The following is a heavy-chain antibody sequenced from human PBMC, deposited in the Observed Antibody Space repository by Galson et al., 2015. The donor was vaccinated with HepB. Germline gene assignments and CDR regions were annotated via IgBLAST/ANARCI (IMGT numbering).Heavy chain of an antibody. Sequence: SVKVSCKASGYTFTSYAMHWVRQAPGQRLEWMGWINAGNGNTKYSQKFQGRVTITRDTSASTAYMELSSLRSEDTAVYYCARDGGKREWLLPYYYYYGMDVWGQGTTVTVSS. D-gene: IGHD3-22*01. CDR3: ARDGGKREWLLPYYYYYGMDV. J-gene: IGHJ6*02. CDR1: GYTFTSYA. V-gene: IGHV1-3*01. CDR2: INAGNGNT.